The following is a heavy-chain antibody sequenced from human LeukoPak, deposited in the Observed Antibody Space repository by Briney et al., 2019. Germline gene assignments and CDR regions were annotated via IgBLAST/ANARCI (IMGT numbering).Heavy chain of an antibody. V-gene: IGHV3-30*02. J-gene: IGHJ4*02. CDR1: GFTFSSYD. CDR2: IRYDGNIK. Sequence: GGSLRLSCAASGFTFSSYDMHWVRQAPGKGLEWVAFIRYDGNIKYFADSVKGRFTISRDNAKNSLYLQMNSLRAEDTAVYYCARDRGYSYGYVYWGQGTLVTVSS. D-gene: IGHD5-18*01. CDR3: ARDRGYSYGYVY.